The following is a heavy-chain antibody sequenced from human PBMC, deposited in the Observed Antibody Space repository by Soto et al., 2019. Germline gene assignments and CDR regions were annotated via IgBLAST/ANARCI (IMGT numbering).Heavy chain of an antibody. J-gene: IGHJ3*02. V-gene: IGHV1-69*02. CDR1: GYNFTQYR. CDR2: IIPILGIA. D-gene: IGHD2-15*01. Sequence: SVTVSCTASGYNFTQYRIHWGRQAPGQRLEWMGRIIPILGIANYAQKFQGRVTITADKSTSTAYMELSSLRSEDTAVYYCARAGYCSGGSCYGEVNAFDIWGQGTMVTVSS. CDR3: ARAGYCSGGSCYGEVNAFDI.